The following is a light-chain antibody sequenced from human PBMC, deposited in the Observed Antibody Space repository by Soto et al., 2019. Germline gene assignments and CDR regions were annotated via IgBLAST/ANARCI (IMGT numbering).Light chain of an antibody. CDR2: DDN. CDR3: GTWDTGLTVLYV. CDR1: GSNIGNHY. V-gene: IGLV1-51*01. Sequence: QSVLTQPPSVSAAPGQKVTISCSGSGSNIGNHYVSWYQQLPGAAPRLLIYDDNKRPSGIPDRFSGSKSGTSATLGITGLQPGDEADYYCGTWDTGLTVLYVFGSGTQLTVL. J-gene: IGLJ7*01.